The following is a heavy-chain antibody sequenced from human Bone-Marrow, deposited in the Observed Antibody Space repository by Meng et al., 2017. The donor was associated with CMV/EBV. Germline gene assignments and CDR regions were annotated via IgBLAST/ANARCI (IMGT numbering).Heavy chain of an antibody. CDR2: IRYDGSNK. J-gene: IGHJ4*02. CDR3: ARSPFYDYGGNVGPDY. D-gene: IGHD4-23*01. CDR1: GFTFSSYG. Sequence: GESLKISCAASGFTFSSYGMHWVRQAPGKGLEWVAFIRYDGSNKYYADSVKGRFTISRDNSKNTLYLQMNSLRVEDTAVYYCARSPFYDYGGNVGPDYWGQGTLVTVSS. V-gene: IGHV3-30*02.